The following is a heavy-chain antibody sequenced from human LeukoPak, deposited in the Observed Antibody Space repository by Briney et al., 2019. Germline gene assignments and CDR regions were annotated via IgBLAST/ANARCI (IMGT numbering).Heavy chain of an antibody. J-gene: IGHJ4*02. Sequence: ASVKVSCKASGYTFTSYYMHWVRQAPGQGLEWMGWINPKSGGTNYAQKFQGRVTMTRDTSISTAYMELSRLRFDDTAVYYCARELPDYYDSSGYYPRGFDYWGQGTLVTVSS. CDR3: ARELPDYYDSSGYYPRGFDY. V-gene: IGHV1-2*02. CDR1: GYTFTSYY. D-gene: IGHD3-22*01. CDR2: INPKSGGT.